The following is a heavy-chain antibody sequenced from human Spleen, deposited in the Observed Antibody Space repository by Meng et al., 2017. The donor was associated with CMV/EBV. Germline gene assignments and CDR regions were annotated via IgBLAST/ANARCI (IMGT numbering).Heavy chain of an antibody. CDR3: ARDRSTTGYTDY. D-gene: IGHD3-9*01. CDR2: INPSGGSA. V-gene: IGHV1-46*01. CDR1: GYTFPTFG. J-gene: IGHJ4*02. Sequence: ASVKVSCKASGYTFPTFGVSWVRQAPGQGLEWMGIINPSGGSATYAQQFQGRFTLTRDTSTSTVYMELSRLRSEDTAVYYCARDRSTTGYTDYWGQGTLVTVSS.